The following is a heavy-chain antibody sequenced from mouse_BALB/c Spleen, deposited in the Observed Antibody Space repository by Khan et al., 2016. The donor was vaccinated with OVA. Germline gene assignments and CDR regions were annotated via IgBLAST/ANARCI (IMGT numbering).Heavy chain of an antibody. CDR1: GYSFTDYN. CDR2: IDPYNGGT. Sequence: VQLQQPGPELVKPGASVKVSCKASGYSFTDYNMFWVKQSHGKSLEWIGYIDPYNGGTSYNQKFKGKATLTVDKSSSTAFMHLRSLTSEDSAVIYCARTDYYGSSYYFDYWGQGTTLTVSS. V-gene: IGHV1S135*01. D-gene: IGHD1-1*01. CDR3: ARTDYYGSSYYFDY. J-gene: IGHJ2*01.